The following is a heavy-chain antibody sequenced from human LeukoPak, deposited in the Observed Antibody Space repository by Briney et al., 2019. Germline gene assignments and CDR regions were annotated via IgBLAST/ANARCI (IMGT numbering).Heavy chain of an antibody. CDR1: GYTFTGYY. Sequence: RGASVKVSCKASGYTFTGYYMHWVRQAPGQGLEWMGWINPNSGGTNYAQKFQGRVTMTRDTSISTAYMELSRLRSDDTAVYYCARAATVTPYYFDYWGQGTLVTVSS. CDR2: INPNSGGT. V-gene: IGHV1-2*02. D-gene: IGHD4-17*01. J-gene: IGHJ4*02. CDR3: ARAATVTPYYFDY.